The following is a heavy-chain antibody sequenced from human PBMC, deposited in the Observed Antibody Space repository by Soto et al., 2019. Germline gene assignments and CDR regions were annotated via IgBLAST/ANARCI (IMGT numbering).Heavy chain of an antibody. V-gene: IGHV2-5*02. CDR1: GFSLNTSGVS. CDR3: AHMYRGRQV. J-gene: IGHJ4*02. Sequence: QITLKESGPTLVKPTQTLTLTCTFSGFSLNTSGVSVAWIRQPPGKALEWLTLIYWDDDKRYSPSLRSRLTITQDAYKNQVVLTMTNMDLVDTCTYYCAHMYRGRQVWGQGTLVTVSS. D-gene: IGHD1-1*01. CDR2: IYWDDDK.